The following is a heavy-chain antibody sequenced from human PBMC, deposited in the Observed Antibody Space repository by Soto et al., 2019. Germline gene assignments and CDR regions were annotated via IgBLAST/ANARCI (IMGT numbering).Heavy chain of an antibody. J-gene: IGHJ4*02. CDR3: ASHLIMPGTRGFYY. CDR2: VYNGGHA. CDR1: SGSITSSNW. D-gene: IGHD1-26*01. V-gene: IGHV4-4*02. Sequence: QVQLQESGPGLVKPSGTLSLTCAISSGSITSSNWWSWVRQPPGKGLEWIGEVYNGGHANYNPSLKSRLTISVESQNQFSLRLSSVTAADTGVYFCASHLIMPGTRGFYYWGQGSLVTVSS.